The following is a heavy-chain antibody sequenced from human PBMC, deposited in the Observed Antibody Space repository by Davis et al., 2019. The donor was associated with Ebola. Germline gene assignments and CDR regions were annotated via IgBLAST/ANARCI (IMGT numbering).Heavy chain of an antibody. D-gene: IGHD3-22*01. CDR3: ARAPTYYYDSSGYWGFDY. Sequence: ASVKVSCKASGYTFTSYYMHWVRQAPGQGLEWMGIINPSGGSTSYAQKFQGRVTMTSDTSTSTVYMELSSLRSEDTAVYYCARAPTYYYDSSGYWGFDYWGQGTLVTVSS. CDR1: GYTFTSYY. J-gene: IGHJ4*02. CDR2: INPSGGST. V-gene: IGHV1-46*01.